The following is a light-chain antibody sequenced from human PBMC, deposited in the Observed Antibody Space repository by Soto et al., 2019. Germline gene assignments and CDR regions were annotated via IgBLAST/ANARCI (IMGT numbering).Light chain of an antibody. CDR2: EVT. Sequence: QSALTQPPSASGSPGQSVTISCSGTSSNVAFYNFVSWYQQRPGKAPTLMIYEVTKRPSGVPDRFSGSKSGNTASLTVSGLQAEDEADYYCSSYAGTNNYVVFGGGTQLTVL. J-gene: IGLJ2*01. CDR3: SSYAGTNNYVV. V-gene: IGLV2-8*01. CDR1: SSNVAFYNF.